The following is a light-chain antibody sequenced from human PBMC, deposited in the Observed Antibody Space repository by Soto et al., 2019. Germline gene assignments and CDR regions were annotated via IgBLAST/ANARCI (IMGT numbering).Light chain of an antibody. CDR1: SYNIGSKS. J-gene: IGLJ2*01. CDR3: AAWDDSLNGVV. Sequence: QSVLTQPPSASGTHGQRVTISCSGSSYNIGSKSVNWYQQLPGAAPKLLIYSDNQRPSGVPDRFSGSKSSTSASLAISGLQSEAEADYYCAAWDDSLNGVVFGGGTQLTVL. CDR2: SDN. V-gene: IGLV1-44*01.